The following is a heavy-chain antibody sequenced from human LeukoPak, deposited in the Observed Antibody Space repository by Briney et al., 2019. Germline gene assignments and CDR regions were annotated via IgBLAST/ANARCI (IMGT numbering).Heavy chain of an antibody. D-gene: IGHD6-6*01. CDR2: IYHSGTT. J-gene: IGHJ6*03. CDR3: ARRIAAHNTYYYYYYMDV. Sequence: SETLSLTCTVSGYSISSGYYWGWIRQPPGKGLEWIGSIYHSGTTYYNPSLKSRVTISVDTSKNQFSLKLSSVTAADTAVYYCARRIAAHNTYYYYYYMDVWGKGTTVTVSS. V-gene: IGHV4-38-2*02. CDR1: GYSISSGYY.